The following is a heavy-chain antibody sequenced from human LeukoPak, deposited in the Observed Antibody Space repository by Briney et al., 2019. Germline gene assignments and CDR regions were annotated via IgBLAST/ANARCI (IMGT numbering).Heavy chain of an antibody. CDR2: INQDGSET. CDR1: EFIFCAYW. J-gene: IGHJ4*02. D-gene: IGHD3-10*01. V-gene: IGHV3-7*01. Sequence: GGSLRLSCAGSEFIFCAYWMTWVRQAPGKGLEWVAHINQDGSETYYMDSVKGRFTISRDNAKKSVFLQMNSLTAEDTALYYCVRSLQKFGTRDYWGQGTLVTVSS. CDR3: VRSLQKFGTRDY.